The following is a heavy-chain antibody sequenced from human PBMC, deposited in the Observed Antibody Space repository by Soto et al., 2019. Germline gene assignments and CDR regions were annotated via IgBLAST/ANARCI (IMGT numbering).Heavy chain of an antibody. V-gene: IGHV1-8*01. CDR1: GYTFTSYD. CDR3: ARGRGYSGYDYWYFDL. J-gene: IGHJ2*01. Sequence: ASVKVSCKASGYTFTSYDINWVRQATGQGLEGMGWMNPNSGNTGYAQKFQGRVTMTRNTSISTAYMELSSLRSEDTAVYYCARGRGYSGYDYWYFDLWGRGTLVTVSS. D-gene: IGHD5-12*01. CDR2: MNPNSGNT.